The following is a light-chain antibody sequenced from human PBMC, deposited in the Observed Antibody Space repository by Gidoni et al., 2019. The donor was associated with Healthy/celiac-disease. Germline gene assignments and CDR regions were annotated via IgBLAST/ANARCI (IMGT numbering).Light chain of an antibody. Sequence: IVMTQSPATLSVSPVERATLSCRASQSVSSNLAWYQQKPGQAPRPLIYGASTRATGNPARFSGSGSGTEFTLTISSLQSEDFAVYYCQQYNNWPPLTFGGGTKVEIK. V-gene: IGKV3-15*01. CDR3: QQYNNWPPLT. CDR1: QSVSSN. CDR2: GAS. J-gene: IGKJ4*01.